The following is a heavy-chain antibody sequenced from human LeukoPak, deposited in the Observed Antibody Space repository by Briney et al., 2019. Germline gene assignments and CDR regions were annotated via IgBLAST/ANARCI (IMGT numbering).Heavy chain of an antibody. J-gene: IGHJ4*02. CDR3: ARALHGGSYFLDY. D-gene: IGHD1-26*01. V-gene: IGHV4-34*01. Sequence: SETLSLTCAVSGGSFGDFYWSWIRQPPGKGLEWLGEISHSGSTNYSPSLKSRVTISVDTSKNQFSLKLSSVTAADTAAYYCARALHGGSYFLDYWGQGTLVTVSS. CDR1: GGSFGDFY. CDR2: ISHSGST.